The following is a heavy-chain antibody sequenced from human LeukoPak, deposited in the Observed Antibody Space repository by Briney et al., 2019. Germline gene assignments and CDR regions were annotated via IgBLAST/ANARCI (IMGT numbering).Heavy chain of an antibody. D-gene: IGHD6-13*01. CDR1: GGSFSSGTYY. Sequence: PSETLSLTCTDSGGSFSSGTYYWSWIRQPAGKGLEWIGRIYSSGSTTYNPSLKSRVTISVDTSKNQLSLKVTSVTAADTAVYXXXXXXXXYSSSWGASDIWGQGTMVTVSS. V-gene: IGHV4-61*02. CDR3: XXXXXXYSSSWGASDI. J-gene: IGHJ3*02. CDR2: IYSSGST.